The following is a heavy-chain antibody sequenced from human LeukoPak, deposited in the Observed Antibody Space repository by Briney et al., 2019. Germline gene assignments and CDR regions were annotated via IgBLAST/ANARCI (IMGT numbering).Heavy chain of an antibody. CDR3: AKLLPVWEPRGAFDY. CDR1: GFIVSGNY. V-gene: IGHV3-66*01. CDR2: IYYSGNT. Sequence: GGSPRLSCAASGFIVSGNYISWVRQAPGKGLEWVSVIYYSGNTYYADSVRGRFTISTDNFKNTLYLQMNSLRAEDTAVYYCAKLLPVWEPRGAFDYWGQGTLVTVSS. J-gene: IGHJ4*02. D-gene: IGHD1-26*01.